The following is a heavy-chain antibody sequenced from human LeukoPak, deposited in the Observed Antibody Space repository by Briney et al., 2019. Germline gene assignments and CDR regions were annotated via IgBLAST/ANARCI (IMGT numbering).Heavy chain of an antibody. CDR2: IYSGGST. J-gene: IGHJ4*02. CDR1: GFTVSNSY. V-gene: IGHV3-66*01. Sequence: PGGSLRLSCSASGFTVSNSYMSWVRQAPGKGLEWVSVIYSGGSTYYADSVKGRFTISRDNSKNTLYLQMNSLRAEDTAVYYCARVLVTGLKRYFDNWGQGILVTVSS. D-gene: IGHD1-20*01. CDR3: ARVLVTGLKRYFDN.